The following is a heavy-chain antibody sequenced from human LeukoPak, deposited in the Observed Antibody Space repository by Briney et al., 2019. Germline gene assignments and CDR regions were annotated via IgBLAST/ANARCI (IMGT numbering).Heavy chain of an antibody. V-gene: IGHV4-34*01. CDR2: INHSGST. D-gene: IGHD3-22*01. J-gene: IGHJ4*02. CDR3: ARDAYYYDSSGYYFFDY. Sequence: SETLSLTCAVYGGSFSGYYWSWIRQPLGKGLEWIGEINHSGSTNYNPSLKSRVTMSVDTSKNQFSLKLSSVTAADTAVYYCARDAYYYDSSGYYFFDYWGQGTLVTVSS. CDR1: GGSFSGYY.